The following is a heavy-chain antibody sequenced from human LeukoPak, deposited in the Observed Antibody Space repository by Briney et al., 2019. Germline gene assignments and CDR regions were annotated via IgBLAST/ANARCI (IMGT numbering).Heavy chain of an antibody. J-gene: IGHJ3*02. CDR2: IYPGDSDT. CDR1: GYSFTSYW. Sequence: GESLKISCKGSGYSFTSYWIGWVRQMPGKGLEWIGIIYPGDSDTRYSPSFQGQVTISADKSISTAYLQWSSLKASDTAMYYCARHVLTMVRGDYDAFDIWGQGTMVTVSS. CDR3: ARHVLTMVRGDYDAFDI. V-gene: IGHV5-51*01. D-gene: IGHD3-10*01.